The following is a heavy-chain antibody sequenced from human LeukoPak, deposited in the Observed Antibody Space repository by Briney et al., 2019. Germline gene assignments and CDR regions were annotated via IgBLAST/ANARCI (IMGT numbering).Heavy chain of an antibody. Sequence: PSETLSLTCTVSGGSISSSSYYWGWLRQPPGKGLEWIGSIYYSGSTYYNPSLKSRVTISVDTSKNQFSLKLSSVTAADTAVYYCARQFAGSTASGYFDYWGQGTLVTVSS. D-gene: IGHD3-10*01. J-gene: IGHJ4*02. CDR3: ARQFAGSTASGYFDY. V-gene: IGHV4-39*01. CDR1: GGSISSSSYY. CDR2: IYYSGST.